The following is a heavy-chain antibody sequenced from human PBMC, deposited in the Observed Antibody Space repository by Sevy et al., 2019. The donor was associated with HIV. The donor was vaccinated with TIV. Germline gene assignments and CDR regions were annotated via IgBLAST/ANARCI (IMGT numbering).Heavy chain of an antibody. Sequence: GGSLRLSCAASGFPFSSYAMSWVRQAPGKGLEWVSTISGSGGSAYYADSVKGRFTISRDNSKNTLFLQMQSLRAEDKDVYYCAKGIRGTTTNNWFDPWGQGTLVTVSS. D-gene: IGHD4-17*01. CDR2: ISGSGGSA. V-gene: IGHV3-23*01. CDR3: AKGIRGTTTNNWFDP. J-gene: IGHJ5*02. CDR1: GFPFSSYA.